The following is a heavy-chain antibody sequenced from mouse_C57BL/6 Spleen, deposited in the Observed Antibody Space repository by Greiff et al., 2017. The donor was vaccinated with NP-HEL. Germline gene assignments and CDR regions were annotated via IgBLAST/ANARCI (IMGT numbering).Heavy chain of an antibody. Sequence: EVQLQQSGPELVKPGASVKMSCKASGYTFTDYNMHWVKQSHGKSLEWIGYINPNNGGTSYNQKFKGKATLTVNKSSSTAYMELRSLTSEDSAVYYCASGAIYYDYEYYAMDYWGQGTSVTVSS. CDR1: GYTFTDYN. CDR2: INPNNGGT. CDR3: ASGAIYYDYEYYAMDY. D-gene: IGHD2-4*01. J-gene: IGHJ4*01. V-gene: IGHV1-22*01.